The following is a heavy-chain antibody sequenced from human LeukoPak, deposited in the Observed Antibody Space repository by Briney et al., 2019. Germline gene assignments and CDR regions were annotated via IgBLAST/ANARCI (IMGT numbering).Heavy chain of an antibody. J-gene: IGHJ5*02. Sequence: GSSVKVSCKASGGTFSSYAISWVRQAPGQGLEWMGRIIPILGIANYAQKFQGRVTITADKSTSTAYMELSSLRSEDTAVYYCAIPDLRTNWFDPWGQGTLVTVSS. D-gene: IGHD4-17*01. CDR3: AIPDLRTNWFDP. CDR2: IIPILGIA. V-gene: IGHV1-69*04. CDR1: GGTFSSYA.